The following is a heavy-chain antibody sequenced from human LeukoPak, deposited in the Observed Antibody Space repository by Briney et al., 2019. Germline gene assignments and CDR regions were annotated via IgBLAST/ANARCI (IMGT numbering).Heavy chain of an antibody. CDR3: AKGHYGMDV. J-gene: IGHJ6*02. V-gene: IGHV1-2*02. CDR2: VDPDSGGT. CDR1: GYTFTGHY. Sequence: ASVKVSCKASGYTFTGHYIYWARQAPGHGPEWMGWVDPDSGGTKYAQNFQGRVTMTRDTSISTAYMEVRGLRSDDTAVYFCAKGHYGMDVWGQGTTVTVSS.